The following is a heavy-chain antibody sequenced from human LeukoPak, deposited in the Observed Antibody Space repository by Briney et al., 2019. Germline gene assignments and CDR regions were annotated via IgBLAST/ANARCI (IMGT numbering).Heavy chain of an antibody. CDR1: GFTFSSYS. J-gene: IGHJ4*02. CDR2: ISSSSSYI. V-gene: IGHV3-21*01. D-gene: IGHD6-19*01. CDR3: ARAVGGTSSFDY. Sequence: GGSLRLSCAASGFTFSSYSMNWVRQAPGKGLEWVSSISSSSSYIYYADSVKGRFTISRDNAKNSLYLQMNSLRAEDTAVYYCARAVGGTSSFDYWGQGTLVTVPS.